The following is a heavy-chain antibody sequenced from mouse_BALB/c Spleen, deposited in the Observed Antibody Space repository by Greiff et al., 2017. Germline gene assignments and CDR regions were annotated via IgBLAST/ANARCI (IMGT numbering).Heavy chain of an antibody. CDR1: GYTFTSYW. J-gene: IGHJ4*01. CDR2: INPSNGRT. Sequence: QVQLQQPGAELVKPGASVKLSCKASGYTFTSYWMHWVKQRPGQGLEWIGEINPSNGRTNYNEKFKSKATLTVDKSSSTAYMQLSSLTSEDSAVYYCARNYDYAMDYWGQGTSVTVSS. V-gene: IGHV1S81*02. CDR3: ARNYDYAMDY. D-gene: IGHD1-1*02.